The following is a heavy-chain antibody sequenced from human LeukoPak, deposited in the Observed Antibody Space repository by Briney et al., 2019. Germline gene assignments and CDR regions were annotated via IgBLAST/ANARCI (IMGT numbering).Heavy chain of an antibody. Sequence: SETLSLTCSVSGGSISSSSYYWGWIRQPPGMGLEWIGSIYYSGITYYNQSLKSRATVSVDTSKNQFSLNLKSVTAADTAVYYCARRNGHSWDVGNWFDPWGQGTVVTVSS. CDR3: ARRNGHSWDVGNWFDP. CDR1: GGSISSSSYY. D-gene: IGHD6-13*01. J-gene: IGHJ5*02. V-gene: IGHV4-39*01. CDR2: IYYSGIT.